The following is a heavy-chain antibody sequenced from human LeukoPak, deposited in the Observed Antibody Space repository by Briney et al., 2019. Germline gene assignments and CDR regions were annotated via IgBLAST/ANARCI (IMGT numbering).Heavy chain of an antibody. Sequence: PSETLSLTCTVSGDSITTSYWGWIRQPPGKGLEWIGYVHYNGRTNYNPSLQSRVAISLDTYKSQFSLRVTSVTAADTAIYYCARLFPLVPVSNDHYHSLDVWGQGTTVTVS. J-gene: IGHJ6*02. CDR3: ARLFPLVPVSNDHYHSLDV. V-gene: IGHV4-59*08. CDR2: VHYNGRT. D-gene: IGHD1-1*01. CDR1: GDSITTSY.